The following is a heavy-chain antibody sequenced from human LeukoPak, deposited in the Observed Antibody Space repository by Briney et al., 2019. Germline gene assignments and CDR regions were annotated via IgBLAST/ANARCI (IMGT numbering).Heavy chain of an antibody. V-gene: IGHV4-61*02. J-gene: IGHJ6*03. Sequence: SETLSLTCAVSGYSISSGYYWGWIRQPAGKGLEWIGRIYTSGSTNYNPSLKSRVTISVDTSKNQFSLKLSSVTAADTAVYYCARVDYYYYMDVWGKGTTVTVSS. CDR1: GYSISSGYY. CDR3: ARVDYYYYMDV. CDR2: IYTSGST.